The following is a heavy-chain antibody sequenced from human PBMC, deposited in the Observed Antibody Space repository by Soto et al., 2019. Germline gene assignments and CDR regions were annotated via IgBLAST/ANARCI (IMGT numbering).Heavy chain of an antibody. V-gene: IGHV3-48*04. D-gene: IGHD2-8*02. CDR2: ISSSGSTI. CDR1: GFTFSTYG. Sequence: PGGSLRLSCAASGFTFSTYGMHWVRQAPGKGLEWVSYISSSGSTIYYADSVKGRFTISRDNAKNSLYLQMNSLRAEDTAVYYCASTEDYYYMDVWGKGTTVTVSS. CDR3: ASTEDYYYMDV. J-gene: IGHJ6*03.